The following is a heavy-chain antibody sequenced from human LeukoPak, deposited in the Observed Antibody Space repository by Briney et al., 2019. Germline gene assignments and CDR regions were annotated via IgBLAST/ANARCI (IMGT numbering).Heavy chain of an antibody. CDR1: GYSISSGYY. J-gene: IGHJ4*02. CDR3: ARVRWLQLGYFDY. CDR2: IYHSGST. Sequence: SETLSLTCTVSGYSISSGYYWGWIRQPPGKGLEWIGNIYHSGSTYYNPSLKSRVTRSIDTSKNQFSLKLSSVTAADTAVYYCARVRWLQLGYFDYWGQGTLVTVSS. D-gene: IGHD5-24*01. V-gene: IGHV4-38-2*02.